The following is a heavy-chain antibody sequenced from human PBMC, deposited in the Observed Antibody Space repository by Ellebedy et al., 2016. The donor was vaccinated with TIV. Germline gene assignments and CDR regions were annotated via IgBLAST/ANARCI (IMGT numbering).Heavy chain of an antibody. V-gene: IGHV6-1*01. D-gene: IGHD3-10*01. Sequence: SETLSLTCAISGDSVSTDIGWNWIRQSPSRGLEWLGRTYYRSKWNNDYAASLKSRITINPDTSKNLFSLQLNSVTPEDTAVYYCARGWFGSGMGVWGQGTTVTVSS. CDR2: TYYRSKWNN. CDR3: ARGWFGSGMGV. J-gene: IGHJ6*02. CDR1: GDSVSTDIG.